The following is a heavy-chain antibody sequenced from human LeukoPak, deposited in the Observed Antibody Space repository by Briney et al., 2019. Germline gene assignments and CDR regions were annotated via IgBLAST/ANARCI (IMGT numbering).Heavy chain of an antibody. J-gene: IGHJ4*02. Sequence: PGGSLRLSCAASGISFSSHGMHWVRQAPGKGLEWVAVISYDGSNKYYADSVKGRFTISRDNSKNTLYLQMNSLRAEDTAVYYCAKAADYGDYAIDYWGQGTLDTVSS. D-gene: IGHD4-17*01. CDR1: GISFSSHG. CDR2: ISYDGSNK. CDR3: AKAADYGDYAIDY. V-gene: IGHV3-30*18.